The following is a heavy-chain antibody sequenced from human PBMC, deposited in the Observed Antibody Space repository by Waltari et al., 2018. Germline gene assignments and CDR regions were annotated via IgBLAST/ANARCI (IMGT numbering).Heavy chain of an antibody. CDR1: GGSISSYY. D-gene: IGHD6-13*01. V-gene: IGHV4-59*01. CDR3: ARKASGSSWSLRAFDI. J-gene: IGHJ3*02. Sequence: QVQLQESGPGLVKPSETLSLTCTVSGGSISSYYWSWIRQPPGKGLEWIGYIYYSGSTNYNPSLKSRVTISVDTSKNQFSLKLSSVTAEDTAVYYCARKASGSSWSLRAFDIWGQGTMVTVSS. CDR2: IYYSGST.